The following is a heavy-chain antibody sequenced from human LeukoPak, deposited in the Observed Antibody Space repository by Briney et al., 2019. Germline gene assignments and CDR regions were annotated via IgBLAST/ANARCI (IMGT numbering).Heavy chain of an antibody. CDR3: ATGVAAAGTFYYYYYMDV. Sequence: GASVKVSCKVSGYTLTELSMHWVRQAPGKGLEWMGGFDPEDGETIYAQKFQGRVTMTEDTSTDTAYMELSSLRSEDTAVYYCATGVAAAGTFYYYYYMDVWGKGTTVTVSS. CDR2: FDPEDGET. J-gene: IGHJ6*03. D-gene: IGHD6-13*01. V-gene: IGHV1-24*01. CDR1: GYTLTELS.